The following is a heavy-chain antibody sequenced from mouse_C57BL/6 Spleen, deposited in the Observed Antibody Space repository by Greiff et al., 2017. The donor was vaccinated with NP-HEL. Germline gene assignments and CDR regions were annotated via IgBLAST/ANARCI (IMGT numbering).Heavy chain of an antibody. CDR2: IRSKSNNYAT. CDR1: GFSFNTYA. CDR3: VRLYGSSYDAMDY. D-gene: IGHD1-1*01. V-gene: IGHV10-1*01. Sequence: EVQLVESGGGLVQPKGSLKLSCAASGFSFNTYAMNWVRQAPGKGLEWVARIRSKSNNYATYYADSVKDRFTISRDDSESMLYLQMNNLKTEDTAMYYGVRLYGSSYDAMDYWGQGTSVTVSS. J-gene: IGHJ4*01.